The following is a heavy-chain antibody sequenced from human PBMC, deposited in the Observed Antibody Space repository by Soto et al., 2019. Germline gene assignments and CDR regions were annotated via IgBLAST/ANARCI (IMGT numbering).Heavy chain of an antibody. CDR2: ISGNGDST. CDR1: GFTFSSYA. Sequence: EVQLLESGGGLVQPGGSLRLSCAASGFTFSSYAMRWVRQAPGKGLEWVSAISGNGDSTYNADSVRGRFTISRDNSKNTLYLQMNSLRAEDTAVYYCARLGSGSYYDYWGQGTLVTVSS. D-gene: IGHD2-15*01. V-gene: IGHV3-23*01. J-gene: IGHJ4*02. CDR3: ARLGSGSYYDY.